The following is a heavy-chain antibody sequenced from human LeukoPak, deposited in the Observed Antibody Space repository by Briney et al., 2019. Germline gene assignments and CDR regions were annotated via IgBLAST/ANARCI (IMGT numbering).Heavy chain of an antibody. J-gene: IGHJ4*02. Sequence: GRSLRLSCVASGFTFSNYFMHWVRQAPGKGLEWVAVISYDGSNKYYADSVKGRFTISRDNSKNTLYLQMNSLRADDTAVYYCAKAPHSELLLIDFWGQGTLVTVSS. CDR2: ISYDGSNK. V-gene: IGHV3-30*18. CDR1: GFTFSNYF. CDR3: AKAPHSELLLIDF. D-gene: IGHD1-7*01.